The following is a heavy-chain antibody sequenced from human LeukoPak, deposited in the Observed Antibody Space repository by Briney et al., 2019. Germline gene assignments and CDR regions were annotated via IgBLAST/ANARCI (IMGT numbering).Heavy chain of an antibody. D-gene: IGHD6-13*01. CDR3: AGSSRRHAFDI. Sequence: SVKVSCKASGYTFTGYYMHWVRQAPGQGLEWMGGIIPIFGTANYAQKFQGRVTITADKSTSTAYMELSSLRSEDTAVYYCAGSSRRHAFDIWGQGTMVTVSS. CDR2: IIPIFGTA. J-gene: IGHJ3*02. CDR1: GYTFTGYY. V-gene: IGHV1-69*06.